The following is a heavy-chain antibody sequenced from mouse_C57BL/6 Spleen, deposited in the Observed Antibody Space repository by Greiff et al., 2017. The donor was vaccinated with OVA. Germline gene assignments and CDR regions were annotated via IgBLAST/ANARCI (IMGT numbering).Heavy chain of an antibody. CDR3: ARNDYGSRVFDV. Sequence: VQLQQSGAELVKPGASVKLSCKASGYTFTSYWMHWVKQRPIQGLEWIGNIDPSDSETHYNQKFKDKATLTVDKSSSTAYMQLSSLTSEDSAVYYCARNDYGSRVFDVWGTGTTVTVSS. V-gene: IGHV1-52*01. J-gene: IGHJ1*03. CDR1: GYTFTSYW. CDR2: IDPSDSET. D-gene: IGHD1-1*01.